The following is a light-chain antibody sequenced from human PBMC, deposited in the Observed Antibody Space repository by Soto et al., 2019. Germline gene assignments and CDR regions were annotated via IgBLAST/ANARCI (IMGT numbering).Light chain of an antibody. J-gene: IGKJ3*01. V-gene: IGKV1D-13*01. CDR1: QGISSA. CDR3: QQFNNLFT. Sequence: AIQLTQSPSSLSASVGDRVTITCRASQGISSALAWYQQKPGKAPKLLIYDASSLESGVPSRFSGSGSGTDFTLTISSLQPEDFATYYCQQFNNLFTFGPGTKVD. CDR2: DAS.